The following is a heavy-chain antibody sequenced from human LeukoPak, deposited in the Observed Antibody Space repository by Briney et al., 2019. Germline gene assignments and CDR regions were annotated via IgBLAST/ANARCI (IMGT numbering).Heavy chain of an antibody. V-gene: IGHV4-59*01. Sequence: PSETLSLTCTVSVRSISSYYWSCIRQPPGKGLEWIGYIYYSGSTNYNPSLKSRVTISIDTSKNQFSLKLSSVTAADTAMYYCASHYGSGFDYWGQRTLVTVSS. J-gene: IGHJ4*02. CDR1: VRSISSYY. CDR3: ASHYGSGFDY. D-gene: IGHD3-10*01. CDR2: IYYSGST.